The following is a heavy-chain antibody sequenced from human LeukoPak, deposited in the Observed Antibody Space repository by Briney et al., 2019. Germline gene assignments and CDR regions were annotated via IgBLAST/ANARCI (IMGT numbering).Heavy chain of an antibody. CDR3: ARDTPYYYDSSGYRSRFDY. CDR2: ISAYNGNT. CDR1: GYTFTSYD. V-gene: IGHV1-18*01. D-gene: IGHD3-22*01. Sequence: SVKVSCKASGYTFTSYDINWVRQATGQGLEWMGWISAYNGNTNYAQKLQGRVTMTTDTSTSTAYMELRSLRSDDTAVYYCARDTPYYYDSSGYRSRFDYWGQGTLVTVSS. J-gene: IGHJ4*02.